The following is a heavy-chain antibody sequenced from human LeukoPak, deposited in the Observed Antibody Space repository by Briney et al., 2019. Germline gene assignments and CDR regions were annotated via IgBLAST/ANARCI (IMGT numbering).Heavy chain of an antibody. J-gene: IGHJ4*02. CDR3: ARQVTFGYAYAYYFDY. D-gene: IGHD5-18*01. CDR1: GGSFSGYY. Sequence: PSETLSLTCAVYGGSFSGYYWGWIRQPPGKGLEWIGNIHNSESAYYNPSLKSRVTISVDTSKNQFSLKLSSVTAADTAVYYCARQVTFGYAYAYYFDYWGQGSLVTVSS. V-gene: IGHV4-34*01. CDR2: IHNSESA.